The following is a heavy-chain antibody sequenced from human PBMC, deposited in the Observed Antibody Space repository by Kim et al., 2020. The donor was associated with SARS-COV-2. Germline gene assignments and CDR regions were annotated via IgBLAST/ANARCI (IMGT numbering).Heavy chain of an antibody. Sequence: NHTPTPRSRVTISVDTSKNQFSLKLSSVTAADTAVYYCASIGPGLDAFDIWGQGTMVTVSS. CDR3: ASIGPGLDAFDI. J-gene: IGHJ3*02. D-gene: IGHD1-1*01. V-gene: IGHV4-4*09.